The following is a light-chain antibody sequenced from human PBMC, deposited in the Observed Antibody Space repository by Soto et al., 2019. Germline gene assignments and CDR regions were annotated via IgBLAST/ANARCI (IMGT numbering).Light chain of an antibody. CDR1: QTVSNN. V-gene: IGKV3-15*01. J-gene: IGKJ4*01. Sequence: EIVMTQSPATLSVSPGEKATLSCRASQTVSNNLAWYQQKPGQAPKLLIYFPSTRATGFPARVSGSGSGTEFTLTISSLQSEDYAVYYCQQYNQWPLTFGGGTKAETK. CDR3: QQYNQWPLT. CDR2: FPS.